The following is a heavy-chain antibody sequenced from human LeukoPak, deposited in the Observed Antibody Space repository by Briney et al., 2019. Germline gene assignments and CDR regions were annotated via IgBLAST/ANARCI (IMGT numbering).Heavy chain of an antibody. CDR2: INHSGST. CDR3: ARGIHCSGGSCYDY. CDR1: GGSFSGYY. Sequence: PSETLSLTCAVYGGSFSGYYWSWIRQPPGKGLEWIGEINHSGSTNYNPSLKSRVTISVDTSKNQFSLKLSSVTAADTAVYYCARGIHCSGGSCYDYWGQGTLVTVSS. V-gene: IGHV4-34*01. J-gene: IGHJ4*02. D-gene: IGHD2-15*01.